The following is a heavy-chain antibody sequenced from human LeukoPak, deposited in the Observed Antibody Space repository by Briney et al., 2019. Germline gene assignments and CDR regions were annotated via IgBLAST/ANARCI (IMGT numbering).Heavy chain of an antibody. J-gene: IGHJ3*02. Sequence: GGSLRLSCAASGFTFSNYWMSWVRQAPGKGLEWVANINQDGSEKYYADSVKGRFTISRDNAKNSLYLQMNSLRAEDTALYYCARSRIQLWFGAFDIWGQGTMVTVSS. CDR3: ARSRIQLWFGAFDI. CDR2: INQDGSEK. D-gene: IGHD5-18*01. V-gene: IGHV3-7*03. CDR1: GFTFSNYW.